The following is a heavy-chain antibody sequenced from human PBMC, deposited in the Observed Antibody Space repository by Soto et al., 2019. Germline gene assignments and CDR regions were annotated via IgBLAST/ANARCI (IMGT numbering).Heavy chain of an antibody. Sequence: PGGSLRLSXAASGFTFSSYDMHWVRQATGKGLEWVSAIGTAGDTYYPGSVKGRFTISRENAKNSLYLQMNSLRAGDTAVYYCARHRSMVRGLNYYYYGMDVWGQGTTVTVSS. CDR1: GFTFSSYD. J-gene: IGHJ6*02. CDR2: IGTAGDT. V-gene: IGHV3-13*01. D-gene: IGHD3-10*01. CDR3: ARHRSMVRGLNYYYYGMDV.